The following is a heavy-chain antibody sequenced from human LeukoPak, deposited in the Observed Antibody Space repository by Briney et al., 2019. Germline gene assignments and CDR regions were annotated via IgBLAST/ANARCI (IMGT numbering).Heavy chain of an antibody. CDR3: ARVPLARYYYDSSGHTGWYFDL. Sequence: SETLSLTCAVYGGSFSGYYWSWIRQPPGKVLEWIGEINHSGSTNYNPSLKSRVTISVDTSKNQFSLKLSSVTAADTAVYYCARVPLARYYYDSSGHTGWYFDLWGRGTLVTVSS. V-gene: IGHV4-34*01. J-gene: IGHJ2*01. D-gene: IGHD3-22*01. CDR2: INHSGST. CDR1: GGSFSGYY.